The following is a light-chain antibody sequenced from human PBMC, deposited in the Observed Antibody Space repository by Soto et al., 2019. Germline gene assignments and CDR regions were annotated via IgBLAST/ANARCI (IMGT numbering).Light chain of an antibody. V-gene: IGKV1-5*01. J-gene: IGKJ1*01. CDR1: QTISDF. Sequence: DIQMTQTPSTLSASVGDRVTITCRASQTISDFLAWYQHKPGEAPKLLIAEASRLESGVPSRFSGGGSGTEFTLTISRLPPDDVATYYWQHYISFPWTFGQGTKVEI. CDR2: EAS. CDR3: QHYISFPWT.